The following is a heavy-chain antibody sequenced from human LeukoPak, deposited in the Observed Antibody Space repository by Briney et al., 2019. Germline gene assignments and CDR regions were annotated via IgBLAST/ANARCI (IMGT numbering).Heavy chain of an antibody. CDR3: ARSLRPYYDFWSGYNWFDP. Sequence: GASVKVSCKASGYTFTSYDIHWVRQATGQGLEWMGWMNPNSGNTGYAQKFQGRVTMTRNTSISTAYMELSSLGSEDTAVYYCARSLRPYYDFWSGYNWFDPWGQGTLVTVSS. J-gene: IGHJ5*02. V-gene: IGHV1-8*01. D-gene: IGHD3-3*01. CDR1: GYTFTSYD. CDR2: MNPNSGNT.